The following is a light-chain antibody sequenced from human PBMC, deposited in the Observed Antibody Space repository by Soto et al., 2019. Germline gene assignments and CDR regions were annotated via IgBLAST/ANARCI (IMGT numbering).Light chain of an antibody. CDR2: AAS. J-gene: IGKJ1*01. V-gene: IGKV1-39*01. Sequence: DIQMTQSPSSLSASVGDRVTITCRASQSISNYLNWYQQKPGKAPKLLMYAASSLQSVVPSRFGGSGSGTDLTLTISSLQPEDFATYYGQRSYSTPRTFGQGTKVEIK. CDR1: QSISNY. CDR3: QRSYSTPRT.